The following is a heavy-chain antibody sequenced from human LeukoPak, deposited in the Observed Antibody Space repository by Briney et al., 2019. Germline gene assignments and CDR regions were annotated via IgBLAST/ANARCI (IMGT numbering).Heavy chain of an antibody. CDR3: ARDGRLLLRSYYYDSSGYYSPRPNFDY. CDR2: ISSNGGST. D-gene: IGHD3-22*01. V-gene: IGHV3-64*01. CDR1: GFTFSSYA. Sequence: PGGSLRLSCAASGFTFSSYAMHWVRQAPGKGLEYVSAISSNGGSTYYANSVKGRFTISRDNSKNTLYLQMGSLRAEDMAVYYCARDGRLLLRSYYYDSSGYYSPRPNFDYWGQGTLVTVSS. J-gene: IGHJ4*02.